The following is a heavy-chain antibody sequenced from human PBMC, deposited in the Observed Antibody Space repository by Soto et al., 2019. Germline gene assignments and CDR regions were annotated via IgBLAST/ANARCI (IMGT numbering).Heavy chain of an antibody. CDR3: ARHLLDYTKPPFDS. CDR1: GDSGTSSSSY. CDR2: FYYSGRT. D-gene: IGHD4-4*01. Sequence: QLHLQESGPGLVKTSETLSLTCTVSGDSGTSSSSYWGWIRQSQGRGLEWIGTFYYSGRTFYNPSLQSRVTISVDTSKNPFSLKLNSVAAADAAVYYCARHLLDYTKPPFDSWCQGTLGTVSS. V-gene: IGHV4-39*01. J-gene: IGHJ5*01.